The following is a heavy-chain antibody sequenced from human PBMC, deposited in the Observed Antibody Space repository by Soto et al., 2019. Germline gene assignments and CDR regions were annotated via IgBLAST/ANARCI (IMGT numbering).Heavy chain of an antibody. D-gene: IGHD3-3*01. CDR1: GYTFTSYN. CDR2: SNSNSGNS. CDR3: VLLGASDH. V-gene: IGHV1-8*01. Sequence: ASVKVCYKASGYTFTSYNINWVRQAPGQGLEWVAGSNSNSGNSDHAQKFQGRLTVTRDTSISTAYMELSSLRSDDTAVYYCVLLGASDHRGPGTLVTVSS. J-gene: IGHJ4*02.